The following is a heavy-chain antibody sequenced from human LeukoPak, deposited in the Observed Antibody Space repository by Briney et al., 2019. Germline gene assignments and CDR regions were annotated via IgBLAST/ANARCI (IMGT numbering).Heavy chain of an antibody. J-gene: IGHJ4*02. CDR3: ARGGSYYDSGGYYYSTTGDY. CDR1: GYTFTSYG. Sequence: ASVKVSCKASGYTFTSYGISWVRQAPGQGLEWMGWISAYNGNTNYAQKLQGRVTMTTDTSTSTAYMELRSLRSDDTAVYYCARGGSYYDSGGYYYSTTGDYWGQGTLVTVSS. D-gene: IGHD3-22*01. CDR2: ISAYNGNT. V-gene: IGHV1-18*01.